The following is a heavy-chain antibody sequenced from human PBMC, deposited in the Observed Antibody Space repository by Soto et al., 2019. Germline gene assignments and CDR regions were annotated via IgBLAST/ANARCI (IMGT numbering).Heavy chain of an antibody. CDR2: ITPFNGNT. CDR1: GYTFTYRY. V-gene: IGHV1-45*02. CDR3: AIWGYSGYDNWFDP. J-gene: IGHJ5*02. Sequence: QMQLVQSGAEVKKTGSSVKVSCKASGYTFTYRYLHWVRQAPGQALEWMGWITPFNGNTNYARKFQDRVTITRDRSMSTAYMELSSLRSEDTAMYYCAIWGYSGYDNWFDPWGQGTLVTVSS. D-gene: IGHD5-12*01.